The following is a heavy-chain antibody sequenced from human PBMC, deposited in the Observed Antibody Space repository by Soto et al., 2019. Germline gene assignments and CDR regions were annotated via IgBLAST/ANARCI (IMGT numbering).Heavy chain of an antibody. CDR1: GGSISSYY. J-gene: IGHJ4*02. Sequence: SETLSLTCTVSGGSISSYYWSWIRQPPGKGLEWIGYIYYTGSTNYNPSLKSRVTISVDTSKNQFSLKLSSVTAADTAIYYCARVYGRNFDYWGQGTLVTVS. V-gene: IGHV4-59*12. D-gene: IGHD3-10*01. CDR3: ARVYGRNFDY. CDR2: IYYTGST.